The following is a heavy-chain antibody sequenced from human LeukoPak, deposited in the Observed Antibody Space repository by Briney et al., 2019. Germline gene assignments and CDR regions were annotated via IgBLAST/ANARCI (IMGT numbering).Heavy chain of an antibody. CDR3: AKDVMHYGSGRPYYMDV. D-gene: IGHD3-10*01. V-gene: IGHV3-21*01. J-gene: IGHJ6*03. Sequence: GGSLRLSCAASGFTFSSYSMNWVRQAPGKGLEWVSSISSSSSYIYYADSVKGRFTISRDNSKNMLYLQMNSLRAEDTAVYYCAKDVMHYGSGRPYYMDVWGKGTTVTISS. CDR1: GFTFSSYS. CDR2: ISSSSSYI.